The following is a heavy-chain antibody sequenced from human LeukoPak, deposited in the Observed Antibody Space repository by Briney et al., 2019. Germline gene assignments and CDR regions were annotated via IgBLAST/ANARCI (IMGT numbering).Heavy chain of an antibody. J-gene: IGHJ4*02. Sequence: GGSLRLSCAASGFTFSSYAMSWVRQAPGKGLEWVSGISGSGGSTYYADSVKGQFTISRDNSKNSLYLQMNNLRAEDTALYYCAKGRYDSSGPANTFDYWGQGTLVTVSS. CDR1: GFTFSSYA. CDR2: ISGSGGST. V-gene: IGHV3-23*01. D-gene: IGHD3-22*01. CDR3: AKGRYDSSGPANTFDY.